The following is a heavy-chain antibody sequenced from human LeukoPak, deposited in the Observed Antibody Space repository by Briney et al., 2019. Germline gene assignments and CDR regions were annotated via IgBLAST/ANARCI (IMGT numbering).Heavy chain of an antibody. J-gene: IGHJ4*02. CDR1: GFTFTIAW. V-gene: IGHV3-15*01. CDR3: ATSSSGYDFLFDY. CDR2: IKSETEGGTT. D-gene: IGHD5-12*01. Sequence: GGSLRLSCAASGFTFTIAWMTWVRQAPGKGLEWVGRIKSETEGGTTDYAAPVKSRFTISRVDSKTTLYLQMNSLKTEDSAMYYCATSSSGYDFLFDYWGQGTLVTVSS.